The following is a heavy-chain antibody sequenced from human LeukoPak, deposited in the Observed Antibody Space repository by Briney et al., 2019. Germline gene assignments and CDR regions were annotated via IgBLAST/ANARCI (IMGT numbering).Heavy chain of an antibody. CDR1: GGPISSSSYY. D-gene: IGHD3-22*01. CDR2: IYYSGST. J-gene: IGHJ3*02. V-gene: IGHV4-39*01. CDR3: ARQSTVYYEAGDAFDI. Sequence: SETLSLTCTVSGGPISSSSYYWGWIRQPPGKGLEWIGSIYYSGSTYYNPSLKSRVTISVDTSKNQFSLKLSSVTAADTAVYYCARQSTVYYEAGDAFDIWGQGTMVTVSS.